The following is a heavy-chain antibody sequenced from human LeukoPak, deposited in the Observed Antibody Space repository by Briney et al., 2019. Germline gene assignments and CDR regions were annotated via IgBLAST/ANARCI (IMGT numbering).Heavy chain of an antibody. D-gene: IGHD3-10*01. V-gene: IGHV1-18*01. CDR3: ARAPGTMVRGVIRD. CDR2: ISAYNGNT. CDR1: GYTFTSYG. Sequence: ASVKVSCKASGYTFTSYGISWVRQAPGQGFEWMGWISAYNGNTNYAQKLQGRVTMTTDTSTSTAYMELRSLRSDDTAVYYCARAPGTMVRGVIRDWGQGTLVTVSS. J-gene: IGHJ4*02.